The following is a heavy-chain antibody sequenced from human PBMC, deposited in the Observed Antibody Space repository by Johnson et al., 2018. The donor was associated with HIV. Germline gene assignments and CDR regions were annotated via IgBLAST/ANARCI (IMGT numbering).Heavy chain of an antibody. CDR2: INSDGSST. D-gene: IGHD3-22*01. CDR1: GFTFSSYG. V-gene: IGHV3-74*02. Sequence: VKLVESGGGVVQPGRSLRLSCAASGFTFSSYGMHWVRQAPGKGLVWVSRINSDGSSTSYADSVKGRFTISSDNAKTPLYLQMNSLRAEDTAVDYCARRGLVGIVATSSGYYLLWDAFDIWGQGTMVTVSS. J-gene: IGHJ3*02. CDR3: ARRGLVGIVATSSGYYLLWDAFDI.